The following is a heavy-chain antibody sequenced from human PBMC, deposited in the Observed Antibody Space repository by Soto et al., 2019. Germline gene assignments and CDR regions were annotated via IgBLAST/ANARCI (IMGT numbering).Heavy chain of an antibody. CDR1: GGSISSSSYY. CDR3: ARHLRAKIVVVPAAINWFDP. V-gene: IGHV4-39*01. D-gene: IGHD2-2*01. J-gene: IGHJ5*02. Sequence: SETLSLTCTVSGGSISSSSYYWGWIRQPPGKGLEWIGSIYYSGSTYYNPSLKSRVTISVDTSKNQFSLKLSSVTAADTAVYYCARHLRAKIVVVPAAINWFDPWGQGTLVTVSS. CDR2: IYYSGST.